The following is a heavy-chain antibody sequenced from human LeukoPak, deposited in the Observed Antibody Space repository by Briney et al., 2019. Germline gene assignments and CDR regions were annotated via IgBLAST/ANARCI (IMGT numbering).Heavy chain of an antibody. V-gene: IGHV4-59*11. CDR2: IHYSGRP. Sequence: PSETLSLTCTVSGRSISGHYWTWIRQPPGKGLEWIGQIHYSGRPDYSPSLKSRVTISVDTSKNQLSLKVTSVTGADAAVCYCARFGVDYDMDVWGQGTTVTVSS. J-gene: IGHJ6*02. CDR3: ARFGVDYDMDV. D-gene: IGHD3-16*01. CDR1: GRSISGHY.